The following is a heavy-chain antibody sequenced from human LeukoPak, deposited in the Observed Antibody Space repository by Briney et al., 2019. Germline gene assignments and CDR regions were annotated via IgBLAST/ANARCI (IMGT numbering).Heavy chain of an antibody. V-gene: IGHV3-21*01. CDR1: GFTFSDYA. D-gene: IGHD3-10*01. CDR2: ISSSSSYI. J-gene: IGHJ6*03. CDR3: ARSELGYNYYYMDV. Sequence: GGSLRLSCTASGFTFSDYAMSWVRQAPGKGLEWVSSISSSSSYIYYADSVKGRFTISRDNAKKSLYLQMNSLRAEDTAVYYCARSELGYNYYYMDVWGKGTTVTISS.